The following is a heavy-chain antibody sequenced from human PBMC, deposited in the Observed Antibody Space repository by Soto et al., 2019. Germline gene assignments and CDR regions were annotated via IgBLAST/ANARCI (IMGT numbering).Heavy chain of an antibody. CDR3: AKDQVAVYVLRFLEWLPPGAYMDV. CDR2: ISYDGSNK. Sequence: PGGSLRLSCAASGLTFSSYGMHWVRQAPGKGLEWVAVISYDGSNKYYADSVKGRFTISRDNSKNTLYLQMSSLRAEDTAVYYCAKDQVAVYVLRFLEWLPPGAYMDVWGKGTTVTVSS. D-gene: IGHD3-3*01. CDR1: GLTFSSYG. V-gene: IGHV3-30*18. J-gene: IGHJ6*03.